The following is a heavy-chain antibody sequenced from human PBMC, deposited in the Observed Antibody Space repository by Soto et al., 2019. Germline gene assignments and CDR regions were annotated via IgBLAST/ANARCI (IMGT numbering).Heavy chain of an antibody. CDR3: ARSLLSDFDY. CDR2: IYYSGST. D-gene: IGHD3-10*01. Sequence: PSETLSLTYTVSGGSISSSSYYWGWIRQPPGKGLEWIGSIYYSGSTYYNPSLKSRVTISVDTSKNQFSLKLSSVTAADTAVYYCARSLLSDFDYWGQGTLVTVSS. V-gene: IGHV4-39*01. CDR1: GGSISSSSYY. J-gene: IGHJ4*02.